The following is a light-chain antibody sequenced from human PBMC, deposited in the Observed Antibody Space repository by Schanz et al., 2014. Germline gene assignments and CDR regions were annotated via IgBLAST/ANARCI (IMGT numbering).Light chain of an antibody. Sequence: QSALTQPASVSGSPGQSITISCTGTSSDVGAYNFVSWYQQHPDKAPKLMIYDVNNRPSGVSNRFSGSKSGNAASLTISGLQDEDEADYYCCSYASNNPRVVFGGGTKLTVL. J-gene: IGLJ2*01. V-gene: IGLV2-14*03. CDR1: SSDVGAYNF. CDR3: CSYASNNPRVV. CDR2: DVN.